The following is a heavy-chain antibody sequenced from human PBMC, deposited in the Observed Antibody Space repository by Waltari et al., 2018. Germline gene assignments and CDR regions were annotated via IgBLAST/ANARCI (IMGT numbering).Heavy chain of an antibody. D-gene: IGHD3-10*01. J-gene: IGHJ4*02. Sequence: QVQLVESGGGVVQPGGSLRRSCAASGFTFSSYVLHWVRQAPGKGLEGVAFIRYDGSNKYYADSVKGRFTISRDNSKNTLYLQMNSLRAEDTAVYYCAKGPEGSGSYYNWGQGTLVTVSS. CDR2: IRYDGSNK. CDR1: GFTFSSYV. CDR3: AKGPEGSGSYYN. V-gene: IGHV3-30*02.